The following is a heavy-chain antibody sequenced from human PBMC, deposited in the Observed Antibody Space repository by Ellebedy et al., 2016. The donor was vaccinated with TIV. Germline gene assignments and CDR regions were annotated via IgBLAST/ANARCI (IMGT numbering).Heavy chain of an antibody. D-gene: IGHD1-1*01. CDR3: ARLKLRGNSDY. CDR2: IYYSGST. V-gene: IGHV4-39*01. Sequence: SETLSLTXTVSGGSISSSSYYWGWIRQPPGKGLEWIGSIYYSGSTYYNPSLKSRVTISVDTSKNQFSLKLSSVTAADTAVYYCARLKLRGNSDYWGQGTLVTVSS. CDR1: GGSISSSSYY. J-gene: IGHJ4*02.